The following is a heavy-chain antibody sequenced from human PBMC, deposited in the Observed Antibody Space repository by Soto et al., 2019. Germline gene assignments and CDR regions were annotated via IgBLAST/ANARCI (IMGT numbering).Heavy chain of an antibody. Sequence: VASVKVSCKASGGTFSSYAISWVRQAPGQGLEWMGGIIPIFGTANYAQKFQGRVTITADESTSTAYMELSSLRSEDTAVYYCARGRGGNSSSSVGAFDYWGQGTLVTVSS. V-gene: IGHV1-69*13. CDR2: IIPIFGTA. J-gene: IGHJ4*02. D-gene: IGHD6-6*01. CDR1: GGTFSSYA. CDR3: ARGRGGNSSSSVGAFDY.